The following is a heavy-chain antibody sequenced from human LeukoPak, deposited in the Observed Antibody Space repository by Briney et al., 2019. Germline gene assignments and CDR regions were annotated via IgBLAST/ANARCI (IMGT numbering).Heavy chain of an antibody. CDR1: GGSISSYY. V-gene: IGHV4-59*01. Sequence: SETLSLTCTVSGGSISSYYWSWIRQPPGKGLEWIGYIYYSGSTNYNPSLKSRVTISVDTFKNQFSLKLSSVTAADTAVYYCARDYYGTFDYWGQGTLVTVSS. J-gene: IGHJ4*02. CDR2: IYYSGST. CDR3: ARDYYGTFDY. D-gene: IGHD3-22*01.